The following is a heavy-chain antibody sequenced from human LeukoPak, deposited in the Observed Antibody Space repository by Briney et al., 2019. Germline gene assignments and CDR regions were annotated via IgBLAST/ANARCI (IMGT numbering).Heavy chain of an antibody. CDR2: INHSGST. V-gene: IGHV4-34*01. CDR3: ARDGWNYYYYGMDV. J-gene: IGHJ6*02. D-gene: IGHD5-24*01. Sequence: ETLSLTCAVYGGSFSGYYWSWIRQPPGKGLEWIGEINHSGSTNYNPSLKSRVTISVDTSKNQFSLKLSSVTAADTAVYYCARDGWNYYYYGMDVWGQGTTVTVSS. CDR1: GGSFSGYY.